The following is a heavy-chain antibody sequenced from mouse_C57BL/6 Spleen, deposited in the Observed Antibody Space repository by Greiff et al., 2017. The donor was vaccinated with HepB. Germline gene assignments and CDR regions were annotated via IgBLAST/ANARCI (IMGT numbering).Heavy chain of an antibody. V-gene: IGHV5-16*01. CDR1: GFTFSDYY. J-gene: IGHJ4*01. Sequence: EVQRVESEGGLVQPGSSMKLSCTASGFTFSDYYMAWVRQVPEKGLEWVANINYDGSSTYYLDSLKSRFIISRDNAKNILYLQMSSLKSEDTATYYCARVLRRGYAMDYWGQGTSVTVSS. D-gene: IGHD1-1*01. CDR3: ARVLRRGYAMDY. CDR2: INYDGSST.